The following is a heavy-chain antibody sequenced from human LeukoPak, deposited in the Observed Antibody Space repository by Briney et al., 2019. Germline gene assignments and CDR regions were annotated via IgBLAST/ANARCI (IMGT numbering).Heavy chain of an antibody. J-gene: IGHJ5*02. Sequence: GESLKISCKGSGYSITSYWVGWVRQMSGKGLEWMGIIYPGDSDTRYSPSFQGQVTISADKSISTAYLQWSSLKASDTAMYYCARLDGNCSSTSCYLGWFDPWGQGTLVTVSS. CDR3: ARLDGNCSSTSCYLGWFDP. D-gene: IGHD2-2*01. CDR2: IYPGDSDT. CDR1: GYSITSYW. V-gene: IGHV5-51*01.